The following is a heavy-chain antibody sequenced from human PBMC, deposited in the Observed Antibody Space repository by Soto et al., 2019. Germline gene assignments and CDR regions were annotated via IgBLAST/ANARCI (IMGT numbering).Heavy chain of an antibody. CDR3: IHRLRGVNPY. Sequence: EVQLVESGGGLVKPGGSLRLSCTASGFTFSNAWMNWVRQAPGKGLEWVGRIKSKIEGETTEYAAPVKGRFSFSRDDPKNTLYLQMNSLKTEDTGVYYCIHRLRGVNPYWGQGTLVTVSS. D-gene: IGHD3-10*01. J-gene: IGHJ4*02. V-gene: IGHV3-15*07. CDR1: GFTFSNAW. CDR2: IKSKIEGETT.